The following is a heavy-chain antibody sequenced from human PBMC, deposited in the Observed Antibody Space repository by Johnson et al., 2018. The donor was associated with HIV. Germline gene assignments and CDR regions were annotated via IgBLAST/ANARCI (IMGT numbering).Heavy chain of an antibody. V-gene: IGHV3-30*02. Sequence: QVQLVESGGGVVQPGGSLRLSCAASGFSFSSYGMHWVRQAPGKGLEWVAFIQYEGDTKDYADSVKGRVNIFRDNSENTLYLQMNSLRAEDTAVYYCARDRGRQLKLGAFDIWGQGTMVTVSS. CDR3: ARDRGRQLKLGAFDI. J-gene: IGHJ3*02. CDR1: GFSFSSYG. D-gene: IGHD6-13*01. CDR2: IQYEGDTK.